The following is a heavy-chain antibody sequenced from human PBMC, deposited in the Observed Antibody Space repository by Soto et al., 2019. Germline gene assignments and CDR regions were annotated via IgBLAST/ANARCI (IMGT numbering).Heavy chain of an antibody. J-gene: IGHJ6*02. D-gene: IGHD6-13*01. CDR2: IIPIFGTA. Sequence: KAPRGRLESRSMCSPRQAPGQGLEWMGGIIPIFGTANYAQKFQGRVTITADESTSTAYMELSSLRSEDTAVYYCARGATIAAAGPDSYGMDVWGQGTTVIVSS. CDR1: RGRLESRS. CDR3: ARGATIAAAGPDSYGMDV. V-gene: IGHV1-69*01.